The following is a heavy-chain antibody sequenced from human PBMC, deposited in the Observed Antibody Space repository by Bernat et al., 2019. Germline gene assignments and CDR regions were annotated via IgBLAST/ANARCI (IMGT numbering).Heavy chain of an antibody. CDR3: ARDPRLGSEIDF. D-gene: IGHD3-10*01. CDR2: ISATSDTT. Sequence: EVQLLESGGGLVQPGGSLRLSCAASGFAFITYAMNWIRQAPGKGLEWVSSISATSDTTHYAASVKGRFVISRDNSRNTLSLQMDSLRAEDTAIYYCARDPRLGSEIDFWGLGTLVTVSS. CDR1: GFAFITYA. J-gene: IGHJ4*02. V-gene: IGHV3-23*01.